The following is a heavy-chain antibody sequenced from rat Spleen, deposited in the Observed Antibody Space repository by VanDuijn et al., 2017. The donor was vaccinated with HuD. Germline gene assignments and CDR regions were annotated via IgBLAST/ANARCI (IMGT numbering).Heavy chain of an antibody. J-gene: IGHJ2*01. D-gene: IGHD1-9*01. CDR1: GFTFSIYG. V-gene: IGHV5-35*01. CDR2: INPDGSST. CDR3: ARPTTGIPFNY. Sequence: EVQLVESGGGLVQPGRSLKLSCVSSGFTFSIYGMAWVRQAPGKGLEWVATINPDGSSTNHSDTVKGRFVVSKDNARNTGYLQMDSLRSEDTAIYYCARPTTGIPFNYWGQGVMVTVSS.